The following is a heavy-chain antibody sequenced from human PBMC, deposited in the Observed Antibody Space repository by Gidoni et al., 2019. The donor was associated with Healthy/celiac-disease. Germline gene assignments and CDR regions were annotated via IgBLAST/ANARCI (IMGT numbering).Heavy chain of an antibody. Sequence: QVQLQESGPGLVKPSEPLSLTCTVSGGSISSYYWSWIRQPPGKGLEWIGYIYYSGSTNYNPSLKSRVTISVDTSKNQFSLKLSSVTAADTAVYYCAAGLAAAAPYYYYGMDVWGQGTTVTVSS. CDR1: GGSISSYY. V-gene: IGHV4-59*01. CDR3: AAGLAAAAPYYYYGMDV. CDR2: IYYSGST. J-gene: IGHJ6*02. D-gene: IGHD6-13*01.